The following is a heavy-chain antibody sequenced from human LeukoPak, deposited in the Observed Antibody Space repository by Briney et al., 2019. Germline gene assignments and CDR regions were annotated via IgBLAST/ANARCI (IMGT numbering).Heavy chain of an antibody. J-gene: IGHJ4*02. V-gene: IGHV3-23*01. D-gene: IGHD3-9*01. CDR3: AKEGGDYDILTGYALYYFDY. CDR1: GFTFSSYS. CDR2: ISGSGGST. Sequence: GGSLRLSCAASGFTFSSYSMSWVRQAPGKGLEWVSAISGSGGSTYYADSVKGRFTISRDNSKNTLYLQMNSLRAEDTAVYYCAKEGGDYDILTGYALYYFDYWGQGTLVTVSS.